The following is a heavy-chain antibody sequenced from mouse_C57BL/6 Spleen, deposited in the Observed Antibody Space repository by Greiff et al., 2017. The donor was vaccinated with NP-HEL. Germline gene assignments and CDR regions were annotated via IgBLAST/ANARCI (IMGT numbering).Heavy chain of an antibody. V-gene: IGHV5-17*01. CDR3: ARPGSKAVYYYAMDY. CDR1: GFTFSDYG. Sequence: DVMLVESGGGLVKPGGSLKLSCAASGFTFSDYGMHWVRQAPEKGLEWVAYISSGSSTIYYADTVKGRFTISRDNAKNTLFLQMTSLRSEDTAMYYGARPGSKAVYYYAMDYWGQGTSVTVSS. D-gene: IGHD1-3*01. CDR2: ISSGSSTI. J-gene: IGHJ4*01.